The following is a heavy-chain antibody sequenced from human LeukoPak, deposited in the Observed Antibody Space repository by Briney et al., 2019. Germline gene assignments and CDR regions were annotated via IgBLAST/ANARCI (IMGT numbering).Heavy chain of an antibody. V-gene: IGHV4-4*09. Sequence: PETLSLTCTVFGGSISSYHWSWIRKPPGKGLEWIGYIYNSGITNKNPSLKSRVTISGDTSKNQFSLKLSSVTAADTAVYYCARHGDVRYFDWLKDGFDYWGQGTLVTVSS. CDR1: GGSISSYH. CDR3: ARHGDVRYFDWLKDGFDY. J-gene: IGHJ4*02. CDR2: IYNSGIT. D-gene: IGHD3-9*01.